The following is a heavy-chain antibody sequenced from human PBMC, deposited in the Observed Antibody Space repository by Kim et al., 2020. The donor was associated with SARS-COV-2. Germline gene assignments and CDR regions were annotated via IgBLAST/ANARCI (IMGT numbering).Heavy chain of an antibody. CDR2: INAGNGNT. V-gene: IGHV1-3*01. J-gene: IGHJ3*02. CDR3: ARPDQTWGGSGSYTPWNAFDI. D-gene: IGHD3-10*01. Sequence: ASVKVSCKASGYTFTSYAMHWVRQAPGQRLEWMGWINAGNGNTKYSQKFQGRVTITRDTSASTAYMELSSLRSEDTAVYYCARPDQTWGGSGSYTPWNAFDIWGQGTMVTVSS. CDR1: GYTFTSYA.